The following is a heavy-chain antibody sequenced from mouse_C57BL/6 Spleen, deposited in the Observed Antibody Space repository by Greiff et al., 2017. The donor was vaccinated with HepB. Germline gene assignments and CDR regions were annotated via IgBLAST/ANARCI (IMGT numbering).Heavy chain of an antibody. CDR2: IDPSDSET. J-gene: IGHJ1*03. V-gene: IGHV1-52*01. CDR3: AKNFDV. CDR1: GYTFTSYW. Sequence: QVQLQQPGAELVRPGSSVKLSCKASGYTFTSYWMHWVKQRPIQGLEWIGNIDPSDSETHYTQKFKDKATLTVDKSSSTAYMQLSSLTSEDSAVYYCAKNFDVWGTGTTVTVSS.